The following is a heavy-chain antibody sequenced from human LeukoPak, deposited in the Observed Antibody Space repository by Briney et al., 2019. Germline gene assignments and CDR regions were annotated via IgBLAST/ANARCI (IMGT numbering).Heavy chain of an antibody. Sequence: GGSLRLSCAASGFTFSSYAMHWVRQAPGKGLEWVAVISYDGSNKYYADSVKGRFTISRDNSKNTLYLQMNSLRAEDTAVYYCAREAAYWGQGTLVTVSS. CDR2: ISYDGSNK. J-gene: IGHJ4*02. V-gene: IGHV3-30-3*01. D-gene: IGHD6-25*01. CDR1: GFTFSSYA. CDR3: AREAAY.